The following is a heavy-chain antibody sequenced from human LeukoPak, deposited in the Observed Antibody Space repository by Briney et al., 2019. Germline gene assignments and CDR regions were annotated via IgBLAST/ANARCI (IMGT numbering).Heavy chain of an antibody. J-gene: IGHJ6*03. D-gene: IGHD1-14*01. CDR3: ARHKERNHYMDV. V-gene: IGHV3-7*01. Sequence: GGSLRLSCAASGFTFSSYWMTWVRQAPGKGLEWVANINQDESEKYVDSVEGRFTISRDNAKNSLYLQMNSLRAEDTAVYYCARHKERNHYMDVWGKGTTVTVSS. CDR2: INQDESEK. CDR1: GFTFSSYW.